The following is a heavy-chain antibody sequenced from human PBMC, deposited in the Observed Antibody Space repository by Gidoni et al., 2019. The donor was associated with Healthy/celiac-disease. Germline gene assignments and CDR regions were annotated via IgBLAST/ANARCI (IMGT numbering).Heavy chain of an antibody. CDR3: ARDIEMATIEGVYYYYGMDV. CDR1: GFTFSSYE. V-gene: IGHV3-48*03. CDR2: ISSSGSTI. D-gene: IGHD3-10*01. J-gene: IGHJ6*02. Sequence: EVQLVESGGGLVQPGGSLRLSCAASGFTFSSYEMIWVRQAPGKWLEWVSYISSSGSTIYYADSVKGRFTISRDNAKNSLYLQMNSLRAEDTAVYYCARDIEMATIEGVYYYYGMDVWGQGTTVTVSS.